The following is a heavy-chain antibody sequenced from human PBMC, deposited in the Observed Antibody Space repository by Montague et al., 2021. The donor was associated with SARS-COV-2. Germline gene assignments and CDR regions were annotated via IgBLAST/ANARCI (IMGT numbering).Heavy chain of an antibody. CDR2: IYYSGST. CDR3: ARHKDVSGWYEDAFDV. D-gene: IGHD6-19*01. V-gene: IGHV4-39*02. J-gene: IGHJ3*01. Sequence: SETLSLTCSVSGGSISSSNYYWGWIRQPPGKGLEWNGSIYYSGSTYYNPSLKSRFTIPVDSSKNHFSLNLTSVTAADTAVYYCARHKDVSGWYEDAFDVWGPGTTVIVSS. CDR1: GGSISSSNYY.